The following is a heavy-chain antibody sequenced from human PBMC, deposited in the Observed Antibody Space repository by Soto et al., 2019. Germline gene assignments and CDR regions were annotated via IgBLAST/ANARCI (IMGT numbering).Heavy chain of an antibody. D-gene: IGHD3-22*01. CDR3: AKVADSGYYTVDR. CDR1: GLTLSTSS. V-gene: IGHV3-48*01. Sequence: EVQLVESGGMLVQPGGSLRLSCVASGLTLSTSSMNWVRQAPGKGLEWISYIRRHTSVTAYADSVKGRFTISRDSAKNSLYLQMDSLRVEDTAVYYCAKVADSGYYTVDRWGQGTLVTVSS. CDR2: IRRHTSVT. J-gene: IGHJ5*02.